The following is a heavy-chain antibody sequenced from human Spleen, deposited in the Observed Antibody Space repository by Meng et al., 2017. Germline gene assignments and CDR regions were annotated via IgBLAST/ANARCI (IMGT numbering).Heavy chain of an antibody. Sequence: SETLSLTCTVSGDSISSSNYYWSWIRQPAGKGLEWIGRLYSSGSTNFNPSLESRVAMSVDTSKNQFSLELNSVTAADTAVYYCAREGGLVGATGVFDYWGQGTLVTVSS. D-gene: IGHD1-26*01. CDR3: AREGGLVGATGVFDY. CDR2: LYSSGST. J-gene: IGHJ4*02. V-gene: IGHV4-61*02. CDR1: GDSISSSNYY.